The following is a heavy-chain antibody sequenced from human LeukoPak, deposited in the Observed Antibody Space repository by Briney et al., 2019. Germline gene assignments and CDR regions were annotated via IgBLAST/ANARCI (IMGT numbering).Heavy chain of an antibody. Sequence: SETLSLTCAAYGGSFSGYYWSWIRQPPGKGLEWIGEINHSGSTNYNPSLKSRVTISLDKSKNQFSLKLTSVTAADTAVYYCATIGGTVRDSWGQGSLVTVSS. J-gene: IGHJ4*02. CDR1: GGSFSGYY. D-gene: IGHD4-17*01. CDR3: ATIGGTVRDS. V-gene: IGHV4-34*01. CDR2: INHSGST.